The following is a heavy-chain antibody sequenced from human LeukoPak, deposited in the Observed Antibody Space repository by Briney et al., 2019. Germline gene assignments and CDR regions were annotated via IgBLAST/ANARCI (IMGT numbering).Heavy chain of an antibody. CDR3: VRDFRSADY. Sequence: HPGGSLRLSCAASGFTFSSYGKHWVRQAPGKGLEWVAVISYDGSNKYYADSVKARFTISRDNARNTVYLQMNNLRAEDTAVYYCVRDFRSADYWGQGTLVTVSS. CDR2: ISYDGSNK. V-gene: IGHV3-30*03. J-gene: IGHJ4*02. CDR1: GFTFSSYG.